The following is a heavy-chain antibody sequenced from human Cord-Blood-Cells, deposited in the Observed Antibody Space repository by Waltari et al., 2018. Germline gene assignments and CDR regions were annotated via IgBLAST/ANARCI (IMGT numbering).Heavy chain of an antibody. CDR1: GGSFSGYY. CDR3: ARTSLIWSGYRGWFDP. CDR2: INQRGTT. V-gene: IGHV4-34*01. Sequence: QVQLQQWGAGLLKPSETLSLTCAVYGGSFSGYYWSWIRQPPGKGLEWFGEINQRGTTNYNPSLKSRVTISVDTSKNQFSLKLSSVTAADTAVYYCARTSLIWSGYRGWFDPWGQGTLVTVSS. D-gene: IGHD3-3*01. J-gene: IGHJ5*02.